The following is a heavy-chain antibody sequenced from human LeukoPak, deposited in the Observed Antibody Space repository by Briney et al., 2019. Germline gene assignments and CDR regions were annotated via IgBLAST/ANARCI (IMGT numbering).Heavy chain of an antibody. D-gene: IGHD6-13*01. V-gene: IGHV3-23*01. CDR3: AKDLEIAAAGTPYYFDY. CDR1: GFTFSSYA. CDR2: ISGSGGKT. Sequence: GGSLRLSCAASGFTFSSYAMSWVRQAPGKGLEWVSAISGSGGKTYYADSVKGRFTISRDNSKNTLYLQMNSLRAEDTAVYYCAKDLEIAAAGTPYYFDYWGQGTLVTVSS. J-gene: IGHJ4*02.